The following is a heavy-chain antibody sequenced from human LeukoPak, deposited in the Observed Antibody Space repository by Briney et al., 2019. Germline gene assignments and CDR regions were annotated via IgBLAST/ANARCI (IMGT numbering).Heavy chain of an antibody. CDR3: ANDRWFGELLAYGMDV. V-gene: IGHV3-30*18. Sequence: GGSLRLSCAASGFTFSSYGMHWVRQAPGKGLEWVAVISYDGSNKYYADSVKGRFTISRDDSKNTLYLQMNSLRAEDTAVYYCANDRWFGELLAYGMDVWGQGTTVTVSS. J-gene: IGHJ6*02. D-gene: IGHD3-10*01. CDR2: ISYDGSNK. CDR1: GFTFSSYG.